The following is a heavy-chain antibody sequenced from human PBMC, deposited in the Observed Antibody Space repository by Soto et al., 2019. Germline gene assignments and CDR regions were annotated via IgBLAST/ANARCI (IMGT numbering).Heavy chain of an antibody. J-gene: IGHJ6*02. Sequence: GGSLRLSCAASGVTVGDYYMSWIRQDPGKGLEWVSYISNTGTSISYADSVKGRFTISRDYANNSVYLQLNSLRAEDTAVYYCARDRIGYYYGMDIWGQGTTVTVSS. V-gene: IGHV3-11*01. CDR1: GVTVGDYY. CDR3: ARDRIGYYYGMDI. CDR2: ISNTGTSI.